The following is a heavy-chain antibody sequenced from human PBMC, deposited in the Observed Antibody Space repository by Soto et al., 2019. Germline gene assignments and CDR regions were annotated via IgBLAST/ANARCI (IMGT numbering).Heavy chain of an antibody. D-gene: IGHD6-13*01. Sequence: EVQLLESGGGLVQPGGSLRLSCAASGFTLSSYAMSWVRQAPGKGLEWVSAISGSGGSTYYADSVKGRFTISRDNSKNTLYLQMNSLRAEDTAVYYCAKARIAAAGTSPFGMDVWGQGTTVTVSS. V-gene: IGHV3-23*01. CDR2: ISGSGGST. J-gene: IGHJ6*02. CDR1: GFTLSSYA. CDR3: AKARIAAAGTSPFGMDV.